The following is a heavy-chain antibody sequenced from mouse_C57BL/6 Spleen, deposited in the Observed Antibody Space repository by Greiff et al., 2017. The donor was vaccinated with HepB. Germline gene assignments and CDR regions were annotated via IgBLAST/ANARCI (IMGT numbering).Heavy chain of an antibody. V-gene: IGHV1-4*01. J-gene: IGHJ4*01. CDR1: GYTFTSYT. D-gene: IGHD1-1*01. Sequence: VKLQESGAELARPGASVKMSCKASGYTFTSYTMHWVKQRPGQGLEWIGYINPSSGYTKYNQKFKDKATLTEDKSSSTAYMQLSSLTSEDSAVYYCARWDYGSSYAMDYWGQGTSVTVSS. CDR2: INPSSGYT. CDR3: ARWDYGSSYAMDY.